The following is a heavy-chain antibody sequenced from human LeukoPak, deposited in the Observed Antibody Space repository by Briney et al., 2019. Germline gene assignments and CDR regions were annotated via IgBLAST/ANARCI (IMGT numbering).Heavy chain of an antibody. D-gene: IGHD5-18*01. CDR2: INRDGSST. CDR3: ARGRGYSYGSFDY. Sequence: GGSLRLSCAASGIIFSNYWMHWVRQAPGKGLVWVSRINRDGSSTSYADSVKGRFTISRANAKNTLYLQMNSLRAEDTAVYYCARGRGYSYGSFDYWGQGTLVTVSS. J-gene: IGHJ4*02. V-gene: IGHV3-74*01. CDR1: GIIFSNYW.